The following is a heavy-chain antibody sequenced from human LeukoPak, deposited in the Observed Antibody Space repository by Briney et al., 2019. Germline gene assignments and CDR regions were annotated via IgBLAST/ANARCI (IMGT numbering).Heavy chain of an antibody. J-gene: IGHJ4*02. V-gene: IGHV3-23*01. CDR1: GITLSNYG. CDR3: AKRGVVIRVILVGFHKEAYYFDS. Sequence: GGSLRLSCAVSGITLSNYGMSWVRQAPGKGLEWVAGLSGSGGGTNYADSVKGRFTISRDNAKDTLYLQMNSLRAEDTAVYFCAKRGVVIRVILVGFHKEAYYFDSWGQGALVTVSS. CDR2: LSGSGGGT. D-gene: IGHD3-10*01.